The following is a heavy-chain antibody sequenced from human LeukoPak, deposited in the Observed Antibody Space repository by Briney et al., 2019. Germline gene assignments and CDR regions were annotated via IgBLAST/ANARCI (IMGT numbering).Heavy chain of an antibody. CDR1: GFTFSSYA. CDR3: AKDQIIAVAGIGPVY. V-gene: IGHV3-23*01. J-gene: IGHJ4*02. D-gene: IGHD6-19*01. Sequence: GGSRRLSCAASGFTFSSYAMSWVRQAPGKGLEWVSAISGSGGSTYYADSVKGRFTISRDNSKNTLYLQMNSLRAEDTAVYYCAKDQIIAVAGIGPVYWGQGTLVTVSS. CDR2: ISGSGGST.